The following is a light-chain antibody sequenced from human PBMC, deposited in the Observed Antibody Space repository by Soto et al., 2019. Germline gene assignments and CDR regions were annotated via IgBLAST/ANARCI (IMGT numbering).Light chain of an antibody. V-gene: IGKV4-1*01. Sequence: VMTQSPDSLAVSLGERATINCKSSQSVLYNSNNKNYLAWYQQKPGQPPKLLIYWASTRESGVPDRFSGSGSGTDFTLTITSLQAEDVAVYYCQQYYSSPLTFGPGTTVDIK. CDR1: QSVLYNSNNKNY. CDR2: WAS. J-gene: IGKJ3*01. CDR3: QQYYSSPLT.